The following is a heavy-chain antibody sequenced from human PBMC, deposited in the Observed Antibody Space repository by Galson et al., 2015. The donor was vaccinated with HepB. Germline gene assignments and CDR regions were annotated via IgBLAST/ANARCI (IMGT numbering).Heavy chain of an antibody. J-gene: IGHJ2*01. V-gene: IGHV5-10-1*01. Sequence: QSGAEVKKPGESLRISCKGSGYSFTNYWISWVRQMPGKGLECMGRIDPSDSYTNYSPSFQGRVTITADKSTSTAYMELSSLRSEDTAVYYCARALVTATNWYFELWGRGTLVTVSS. CDR1: GYSFTNYW. D-gene: IGHD2-21*02. CDR3: ARALVTATNWYFEL. CDR2: IDPSDSYT.